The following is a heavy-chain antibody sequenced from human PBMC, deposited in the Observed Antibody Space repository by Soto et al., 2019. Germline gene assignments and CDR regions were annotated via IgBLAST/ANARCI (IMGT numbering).Heavy chain of an antibody. CDR1: GGSISSSSYY. J-gene: IGHJ5*02. Sequence: LSLTCTVSGGSISSSSYYWGWIRQPPGKGLEWIGSIYYSGSTYYNPSLKSRVTISVDTSKNQFSLKLSSVTAADTAVYYCASPKIAFYNWFDPLGQGTLVTVSS. V-gene: IGHV4-39*01. CDR3: ASPKIAFYNWFDP. CDR2: IYYSGST. D-gene: IGHD3-3*02.